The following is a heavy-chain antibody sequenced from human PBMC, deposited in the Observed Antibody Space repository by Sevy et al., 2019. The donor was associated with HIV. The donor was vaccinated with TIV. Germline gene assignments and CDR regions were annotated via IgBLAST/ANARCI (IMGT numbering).Heavy chain of an antibody. J-gene: IGHJ6*02. V-gene: IGHV3-30*02. CDR2: IRYDGSNK. CDR1: GFTFSSYG. Sequence: GGSLRRSCAASGFTFSSYGMHWVRQAPGKGLEWVAFIRYDGSNKYYADSVKGRFTISRDNSKNTLYLQMNSLRAEDTAVYYCAKAVGATPYYYYGIDVWGQGTTVTVSS. CDR3: AKAVGATPYYYYGIDV. D-gene: IGHD1-26*01.